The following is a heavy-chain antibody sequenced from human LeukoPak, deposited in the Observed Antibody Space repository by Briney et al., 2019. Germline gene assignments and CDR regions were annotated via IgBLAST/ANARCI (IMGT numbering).Heavy chain of an antibody. D-gene: IGHD6-19*01. CDR1: GGSISSYY. Sequence: PSETLSLTCTVSGGSISSYYWSWIRQPPGKGLEWIGYIYYSGSTNYNPSLKSRVTISVDTSKNQFSLKLSSVTAADTAVYYCARHESRWYGAYYFDYWGQGTLVTVSS. CDR3: ARHESRWYGAYYFDY. V-gene: IGHV4-59*08. CDR2: IYYSGST. J-gene: IGHJ4*02.